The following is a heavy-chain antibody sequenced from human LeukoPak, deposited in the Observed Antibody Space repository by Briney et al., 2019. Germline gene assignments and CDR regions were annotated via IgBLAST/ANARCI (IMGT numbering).Heavy chain of an antibody. CDR3: ARARGYDETFDY. D-gene: IGHD6-13*01. Sequence: GGSLRLSCAASGFTFSSYSMNWVRQAPGKGLEWVSSISSSSNYIYYADSMKGRFTISRDNAKNSLYLQMNSLRAEDTAVYFCARARGYDETFDYWGQGTLVTVSS. J-gene: IGHJ4*02. CDR2: ISSSSNYI. V-gene: IGHV3-21*01. CDR1: GFTFSSYS.